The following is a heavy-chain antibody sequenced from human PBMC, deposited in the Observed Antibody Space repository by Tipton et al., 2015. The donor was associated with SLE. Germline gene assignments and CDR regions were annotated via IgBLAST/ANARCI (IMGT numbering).Heavy chain of an antibody. V-gene: IGHV1-69-2*01. CDR2: VDPEDGET. CDR3: AASVGATAFDY. Sequence: QLVQSGAEVKKSGATVKISCKVSGYTFIDYNIHWVQQAPGKGLEWVGLVDPEDGETLYAENFQGRVTITADTSIDTVYVELSSLRSEDTAVYYCAASVGATAFDYWGQGTLVTVSS. D-gene: IGHD1-26*01. CDR1: GYTFIDYN. J-gene: IGHJ4*02.